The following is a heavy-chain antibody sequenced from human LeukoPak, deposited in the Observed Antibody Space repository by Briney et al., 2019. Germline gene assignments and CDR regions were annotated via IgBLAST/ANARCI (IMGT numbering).Heavy chain of an antibody. V-gene: IGHV3-48*02. CDR3: ARAEGGAAAACFDY. CDR2: ISSGSSII. J-gene: IGHJ4*02. D-gene: IGHD6-13*01. Sequence: GGSLRLSCAASGFTFSTYSMSWVRQAPGKGLEWVSYISSGSSIIFYANSVKGRFTISRDNAKNSLYPQVNSLRDEDTAVYYCARAEGGAAAACFDYWGQGMLVTVSS. CDR1: GFTFSTYS.